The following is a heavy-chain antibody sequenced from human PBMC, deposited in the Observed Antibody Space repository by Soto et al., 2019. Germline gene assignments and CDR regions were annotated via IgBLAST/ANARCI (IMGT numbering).Heavy chain of an antibody. CDR1: GGLISTYY. D-gene: IGHD1-1*01. Sequence: QVRLQESGPGGVKPSETLSLSCNVSGGLISTYYWTWIRQPPGKGLEWVGNVYYTVNTHHNPSLNSRVSILVDTSKNQFSMHLTSVAAADTAVYYCARSWLTAGMDVWGKGILVTFSS. CDR3: ARSWLTAGMDV. V-gene: IGHV4-59*01. CDR2: VYYTVNT. J-gene: IGHJ4*02.